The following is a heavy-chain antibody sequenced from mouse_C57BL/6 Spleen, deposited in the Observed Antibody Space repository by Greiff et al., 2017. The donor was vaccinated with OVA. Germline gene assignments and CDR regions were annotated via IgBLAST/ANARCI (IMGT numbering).Heavy chain of an antibody. Sequence: VKLLESGAELARPGASVKLSCKASGYTFTSYGLSWVKQRTGQGLEWIGEIYPRSGNTYYNEKFKGKATLTADKSSSTAYMELRSLTSEDSAVYFCARPTVALDYWGQGTTLTVSS. CDR1: GYTFTSYG. CDR3: ARPTVALDY. J-gene: IGHJ2*01. D-gene: IGHD1-1*01. CDR2: IYPRSGNT. V-gene: IGHV1-81*01.